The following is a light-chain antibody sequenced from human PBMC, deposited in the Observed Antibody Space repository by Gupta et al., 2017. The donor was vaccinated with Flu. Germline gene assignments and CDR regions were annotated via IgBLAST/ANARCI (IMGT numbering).Light chain of an antibody. Sequence: EIVMTQSPATLSVSPGERATLSCRASQSIGSVLAWYQQKPGQPPRLLIHGASTRATGIPARFSGSGSGTEFTLTISSLQSEDSAVYYCQQYSNWPPITIGQGTKLEIK. CDR3: QQYSNWPPIT. J-gene: IGKJ2*01. CDR2: GAS. CDR1: QSIGSV. V-gene: IGKV3D-15*01.